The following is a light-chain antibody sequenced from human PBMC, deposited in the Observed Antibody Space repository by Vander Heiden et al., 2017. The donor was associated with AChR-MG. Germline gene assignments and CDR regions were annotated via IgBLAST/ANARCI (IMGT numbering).Light chain of an antibody. CDR1: QGIRND. V-gene: IGKV1-6*01. CDR3: RQDDNYPWT. CDR2: AAS. Sequence: AIQMTQSPSSLSASVGDRVTITCRASQGIRNDLGWYQQKSGKAPKLLIYAASSLQSGVPSRFSGSGSGTDFTLTISSLQPEDFATYYCRQDDNYPWTFGQGTKVEIK. J-gene: IGKJ1*01.